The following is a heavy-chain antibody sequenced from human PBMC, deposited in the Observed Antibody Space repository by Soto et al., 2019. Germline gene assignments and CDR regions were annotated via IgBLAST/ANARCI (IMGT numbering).Heavy chain of an antibody. CDR3: ARERYGDYGRGAFDI. Sequence: SQTLSLTCAISGDNVSSNSVAWNWIRQSPSRGLEWLGRTYYRSKWYNDYAVSVKSRITINPGTSKNQFSLQLNSVTPEDTAIYYCARERYGDYGRGAFDIWGQGTMVTVSS. CDR1: GDNVSSNSVA. J-gene: IGHJ3*02. CDR2: TYYRSKWYN. V-gene: IGHV6-1*01. D-gene: IGHD4-17*01.